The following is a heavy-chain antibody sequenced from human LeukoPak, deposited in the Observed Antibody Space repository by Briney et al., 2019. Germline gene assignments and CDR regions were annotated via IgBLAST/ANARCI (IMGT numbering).Heavy chain of an antibody. CDR2: INHSGST. V-gene: IGHV4-34*09. D-gene: IGHD3-22*01. Sequence: PSETLSLTCAVYGGSFSGYYWSWIRQPPGKGLEWIGEINHSGSTNYNPSLKSRVTISVDTSKNQFSLRLSSVTAADTAVYYCASNHPDWDYDSSGYYFYFDYWGQGTLVTVSS. CDR1: GGSFSGYY. CDR3: ASNHPDWDYDSSGYYFYFDY. J-gene: IGHJ4*02.